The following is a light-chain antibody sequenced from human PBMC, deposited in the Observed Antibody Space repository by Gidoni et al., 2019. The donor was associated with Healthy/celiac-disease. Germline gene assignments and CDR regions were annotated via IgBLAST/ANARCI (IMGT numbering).Light chain of an antibody. J-gene: IGLJ2*01. Sequence: SALTQPASVSGSPGQSITISCTGTSSDVGGYNYVSWYQQHPGKDPKLMIYEVSNRPSGVYNRFYGSKSGNTASLTISGLQAEDEADYYCSSYTSSSTVVFGGGTKLTVL. CDR1: SSDVGGYNY. CDR3: SSYTSSSTVV. V-gene: IGLV2-14*01. CDR2: EVS.